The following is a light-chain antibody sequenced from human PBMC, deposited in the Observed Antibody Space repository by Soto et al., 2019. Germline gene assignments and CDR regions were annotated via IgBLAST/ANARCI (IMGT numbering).Light chain of an antibody. CDR1: QSVSSNY. V-gene: IGKV3-20*01. Sequence: EVVLTQSPGTLSLSPGERATLSCRASQSVSSNYFAWYQQKPGQAPRLLIYGISRRATGIPDRLSGSGSGTDFTLTISRLEPEDFAVYYCEQYGSSPRTVGQGTKVDSK. J-gene: IGKJ1*01. CDR2: GIS. CDR3: EQYGSSPRT.